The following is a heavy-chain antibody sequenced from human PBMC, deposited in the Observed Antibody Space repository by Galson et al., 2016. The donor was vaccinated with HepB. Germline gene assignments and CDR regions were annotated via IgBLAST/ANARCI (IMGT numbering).Heavy chain of an antibody. CDR2: ISGDGNDK. D-gene: IGHD5-12*01. J-gene: IGHJ6*02. CDR1: GFTVSGNY. CDR3: VRDHGGYSDGYWSYLYGMDV. V-gene: IGHV3-30-3*01. Sequence: SLRLSCAASGFTVSGNYLTWVRQAPGKGLEWVAIISGDGNDKFYADSVKGRFPISRDNSKNALFLQMNSLRAEDTAVYYCVRDHGGYSDGYWSYLYGMDVWGQGTTVIVSS.